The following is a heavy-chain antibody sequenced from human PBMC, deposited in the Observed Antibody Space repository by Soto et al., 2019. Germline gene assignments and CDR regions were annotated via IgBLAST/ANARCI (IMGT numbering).Heavy chain of an antibody. CDR1: GFTFSSYG. J-gene: IGHJ4*02. CDR2: IWYDGSNK. Sequence: QVQLVESGGGVVQPGRSLRLSCAASGFTFSSYGMHWVRQAPGKGLEWVAVIWYDGSNKYYADSVKGRFTNSRDNSKNTLYLQMNSLRAEDTAVYYCARGTMITFGGVKGGFDYWGQGTLVTVSS. D-gene: IGHD3-16*01. V-gene: IGHV3-33*01. CDR3: ARGTMITFGGVKGGFDY.